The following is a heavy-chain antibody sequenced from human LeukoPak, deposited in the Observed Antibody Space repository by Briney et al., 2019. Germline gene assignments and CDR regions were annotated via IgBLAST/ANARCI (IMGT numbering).Heavy chain of an antibody. CDR2: INHSGST. CDR3: ARGSVYYYGSGSYYTTRYYYYGMDV. D-gene: IGHD3-10*01. J-gene: IGHJ6*02. Sequence: PSETLSLTCAVHGGSFSGYYWSWIRQPPGKGLEWIGEINHSGSTNYNPSLKSRVTISVDTSKNQFSLKLSSVTAADTAVYYCARGSVYYYGSGSYYTTRYYYYGMDVWGQGTTVTVSS. CDR1: GGSFSGYY. V-gene: IGHV4-34*01.